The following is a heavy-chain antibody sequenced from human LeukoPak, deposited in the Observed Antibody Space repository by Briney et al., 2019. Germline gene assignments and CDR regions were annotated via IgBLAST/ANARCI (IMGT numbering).Heavy chain of an antibody. CDR3: ARGYCSGGSCYSVYYYYYMDV. J-gene: IGHJ6*03. CDR2: IIPIFGTA. CDR1: GGTFSSYA. V-gene: IGHV1-69*05. Sequence: GASVKVSCKASGGTFSSYAISWVRQAPGQGLEWMGGIIPIFGTANYAQKFQGRVTITTDESISTAYMELSSLRSEDTAVYYCARGYCSGGSCYSVYYYYYMDVWGKGTTVTVSS. D-gene: IGHD2-15*01.